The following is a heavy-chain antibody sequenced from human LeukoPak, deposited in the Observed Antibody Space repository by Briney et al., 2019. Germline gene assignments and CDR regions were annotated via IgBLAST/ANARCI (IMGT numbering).Heavy chain of an antibody. D-gene: IGHD3-22*01. Sequence: GASVKVSCKASGYTFTGYYMHWVRQAPGQGLEWMGWINPNSGDTNSAQKFQGRVTMTRDTSISTVYMEVSSLISDDTAVYYCARGHFYDSSLGYWGQGTLVTISS. V-gene: IGHV1-2*02. J-gene: IGHJ4*02. CDR3: ARGHFYDSSLGY. CDR2: INPNSGDT. CDR1: GYTFTGYY.